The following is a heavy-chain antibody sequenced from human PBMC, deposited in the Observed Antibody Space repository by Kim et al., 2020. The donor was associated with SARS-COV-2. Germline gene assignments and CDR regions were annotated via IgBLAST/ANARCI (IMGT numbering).Heavy chain of an antibody. CDR1: GYTFTSYG. Sequence: ASVKVSCKASGYTFTSYGISWVRQAPGQGLEWMGWISAYNGNTNYAQKLQGRVTMTTDTSTSTAYMELRSLRSDDTAVYYCARGSGSGWFLSRVYFDYWGQGTLVTVSS. CDR3: ARGSGSGWFLSRVYFDY. D-gene: IGHD6-19*01. CDR2: ISAYNGNT. J-gene: IGHJ4*02. V-gene: IGHV1-18*04.